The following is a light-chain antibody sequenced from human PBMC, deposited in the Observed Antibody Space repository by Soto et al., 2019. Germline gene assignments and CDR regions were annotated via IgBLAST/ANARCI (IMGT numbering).Light chain of an antibody. CDR2: DVS. CDR1: SSDVGTYNR. J-gene: IGLJ1*01. Sequence: SALTQPPSVSGSPGQSVAISCTGTSSDVGTYNRVSWDQQPPGTAPRLLSYDVSNRPSGVPDRFSGSKSGNTASLTISGLQAEAEADYDCSSYTSTRTYVFGPGTKLTVL. CDR3: SSYTSTRTYV. V-gene: IGLV2-18*02.